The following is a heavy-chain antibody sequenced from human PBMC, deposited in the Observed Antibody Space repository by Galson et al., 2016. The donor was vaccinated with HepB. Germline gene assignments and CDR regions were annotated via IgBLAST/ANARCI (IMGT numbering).Heavy chain of an antibody. V-gene: IGHV1-18*01. D-gene: IGHD3-3*01. CDR3: ARDSRDFYFDY. Sequence: SVKVSCKASGHTFTSYGTNYGISWVRQAPGHGLEWMGWTSPYNGNTNYAQNFRGRVTMTTDTSTSTAYMELRSLRSDDTALYYCARDSRDFYFDYWGQGTLVTVSS. J-gene: IGHJ4*02. CDR1: GHTFTSYGTNYG. CDR2: TSPYNGNT.